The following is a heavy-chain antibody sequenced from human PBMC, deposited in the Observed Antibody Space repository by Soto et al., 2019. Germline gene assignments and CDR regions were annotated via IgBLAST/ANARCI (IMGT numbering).Heavy chain of an antibody. J-gene: IGHJ4*02. V-gene: IGHV3-48*03. CDR2: MTGSGSAI. D-gene: IGHD2-21*01. Sequence: GGSLRLSCAASGFSFSNSEMNWIRQAPGKGLEWVSHMTGSGSAIYYADSVKGRFTISRDNAKNLLYLQLNSLRAEDTALYYCARSGGDYRPFDSWGQGTLVTVSS. CDR3: ARSGGDYRPFDS. CDR1: GFSFSNSE.